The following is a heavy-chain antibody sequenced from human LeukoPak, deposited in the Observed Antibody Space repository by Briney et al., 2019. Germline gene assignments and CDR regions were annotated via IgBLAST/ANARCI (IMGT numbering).Heavy chain of an antibody. CDR1: GGTFSSYA. J-gene: IGHJ4*02. V-gene: IGHV1-69*13. D-gene: IGHD1-26*01. Sequence: SVKVSCKASGGTFSSYAISWVRQAPGQGLEWMGGIIPIFGTANYAQKFQGRVTITADESTSTAYMELSSLRSEDTAVYYCARDHRSSGSSFDYWGQGTLVTVPS. CDR2: IIPIFGTA. CDR3: ARDHRSSGSSFDY.